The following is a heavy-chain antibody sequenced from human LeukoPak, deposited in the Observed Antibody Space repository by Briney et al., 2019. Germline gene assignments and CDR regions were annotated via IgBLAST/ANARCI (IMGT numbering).Heavy chain of an antibody. Sequence: GGSLRLSCVASGFTFSSYAMSWVRQAPGKGLEWVSAISGSGGRTYYADSVKGRFTISRDNSKNTLYLQMNSLRAEDTAVYYCAKSITMIVVVMAAWGRGTLVTVSS. CDR2: ISGSGGRT. D-gene: IGHD3-22*01. CDR3: AKSITMIVVVMAA. V-gene: IGHV3-23*01. CDR1: GFTFSSYA. J-gene: IGHJ5*02.